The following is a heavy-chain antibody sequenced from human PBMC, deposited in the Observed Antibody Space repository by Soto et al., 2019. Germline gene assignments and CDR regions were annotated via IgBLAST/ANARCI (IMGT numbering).Heavy chain of an antibody. CDR2: IIPIFGTA. D-gene: IGHD6-13*01. CDR1: GGTFSSYA. J-gene: IGHJ6*02. Sequence: QVQLVPSGAVVKKPGSSVKVSCKASGGTFSSYAISWVRQAPGQGLEWMGGIIPIFGTANYAQKFQGRVKITEDESTSTGYMAQSSLRSEETAVYYWARWAGREAQQLVHYYYYGMDVWGQGTTVTVSS. V-gene: IGHV1-69*01. CDR3: ARWAGREAQQLVHYYYYGMDV.